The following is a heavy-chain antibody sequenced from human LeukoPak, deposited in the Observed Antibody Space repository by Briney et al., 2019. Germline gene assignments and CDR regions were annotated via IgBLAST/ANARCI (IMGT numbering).Heavy chain of an antibody. CDR2: ISSSSSTI. D-gene: IGHD6-19*01. V-gene: IGHV3-48*01. J-gene: IGHJ4*02. CDR3: ARGRPGGWIDY. Sequence: GGSLRLSCAASGFTFSSYSMNWVRQAPGKGLEWVSYISSSSSTIYYADSVKGRFTISRDNSKNTLYLQMNSLRVEDTAVYYCARGRPGGWIDYWGQGTQVTVSS. CDR1: GFTFSSYS.